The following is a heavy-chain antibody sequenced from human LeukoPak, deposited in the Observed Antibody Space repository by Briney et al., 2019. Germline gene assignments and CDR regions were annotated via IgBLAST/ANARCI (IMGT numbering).Heavy chain of an antibody. CDR3: ARGNGVGATHDY. D-gene: IGHD1-26*01. CDR2: ISSGSSYT. J-gene: IGHJ4*02. V-gene: IGHV3-11*05. Sequence: GGSLRLSCAASGFTFSDYYMSWIRQAPGKGLEWVSYISSGSSYTNYADSVKGRFTISRDNAKNSLYLQMNSLRAEDTAVYYCARGNGVGATHDYWGQGTLVTVCS. CDR1: GFTFSDYY.